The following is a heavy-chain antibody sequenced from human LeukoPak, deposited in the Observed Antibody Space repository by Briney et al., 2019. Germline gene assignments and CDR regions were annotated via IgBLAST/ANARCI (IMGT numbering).Heavy chain of an antibody. CDR3: ARDEVAVAGKRVDY. CDR1: GYTFTSYG. V-gene: IGHV1-18*01. J-gene: IGHJ4*02. D-gene: IGHD6-19*01. Sequence: ASVTVSCKASGYTFTSYGISWVRQAPGQGLEWMGWISGYNGNTNYAQKLQGRVTMTTDTSTSTAYMEVRSLRSDDTAVYYCARDEVAVAGKRVDYWGQGTLVTVSS. CDR2: ISGYNGNT.